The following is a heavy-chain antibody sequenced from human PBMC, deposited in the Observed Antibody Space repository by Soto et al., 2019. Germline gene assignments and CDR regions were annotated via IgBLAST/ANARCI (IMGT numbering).Heavy chain of an antibody. V-gene: IGHV4-59*08. J-gene: IGHJ6*02. D-gene: IGHD3-10*01. CDR1: GGSFSGYY. CDR2: IYYSGST. CDR3: ARHSNYYGSGSYGGMDV. Sequence: PSETLSLTCAVYGGSFSGYYWTWIRQPPGKGLEWIGYIYYSGSTNYNPSLKSRVTISVDTSKNQFSLKLSSVTAADTAVYYCARHSNYYGSGSYGGMDVWGQGTTVTVSS.